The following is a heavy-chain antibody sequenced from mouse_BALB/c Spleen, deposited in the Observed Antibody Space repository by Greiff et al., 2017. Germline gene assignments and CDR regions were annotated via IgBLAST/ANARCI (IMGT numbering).Heavy chain of an antibody. Sequence: EVKLMESGGGLVQPGGSRKLSCAASGFTFSDYGMAWVRQAPGKGPEWVAFISNLAYSIYYADTVTGRFTISREHAKNTLYLEMSSLSSEDTAMYSCASASLTPEVAYYFDYWGQGTTLTVSS. CDR1: GFTFSDYG. D-gene: IGHD1-1*01. J-gene: IGHJ2*01. CDR2: ISNLAYSI. CDR3: ASASLTPEVAYYFDY. V-gene: IGHV5-15*02.